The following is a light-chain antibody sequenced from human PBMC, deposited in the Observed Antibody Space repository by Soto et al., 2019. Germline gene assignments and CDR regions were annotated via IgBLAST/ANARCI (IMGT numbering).Light chain of an antibody. CDR1: QTISSW. CDR2: KAS. V-gene: IGKV1-5*03. J-gene: IGKJ5*01. CDR3: QQHHRSSIT. Sequence: DIQMTQSPSTLSGSVGDRVTITCRASQTISSWLAWYQQKPGKAPKLLIYKASTLKSGVPSRFSGSGSGTEFTLTISSLQPDDFATYYCQQHHRSSITFGQGTRLEIK.